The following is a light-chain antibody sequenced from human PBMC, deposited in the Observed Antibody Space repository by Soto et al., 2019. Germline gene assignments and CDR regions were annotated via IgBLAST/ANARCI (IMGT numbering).Light chain of an antibody. Sequence: EIVLTQSPATLSLSPGERVTLSCRASQSVRNYLAWYQQKPGQAPRLLIYDASNRATGIPARFSGSGSGTDFTLTISSLEPEDFAVYYCQQRSSWPLTFGGGTKVEIK. V-gene: IGKV3-11*01. CDR2: DAS. CDR3: QQRSSWPLT. CDR1: QSVRNY. J-gene: IGKJ4*01.